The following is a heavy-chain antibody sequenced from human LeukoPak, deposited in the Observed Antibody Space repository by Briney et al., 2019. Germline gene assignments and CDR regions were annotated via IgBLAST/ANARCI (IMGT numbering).Heavy chain of an antibody. CDR2: ISAYNGNT. D-gene: IGHD2-15*01. Sequence: ASVKVSCKASGYTFTSYGISWVRQAPGQGLEWMGWISAYNGNTNYAQKFQGRVTMTTDTSTSTAHMELRSLRSDDTAVYYCARDVGEGYCSGGSCSDYWGQGTLVTVSS. V-gene: IGHV1-18*01. J-gene: IGHJ4*02. CDR1: GYTFTSYG. CDR3: ARDVGEGYCSGGSCSDY.